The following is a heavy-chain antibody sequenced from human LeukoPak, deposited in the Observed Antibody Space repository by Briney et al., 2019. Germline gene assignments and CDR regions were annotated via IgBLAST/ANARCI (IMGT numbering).Heavy chain of an antibody. CDR1: GYSFTSYW. CDR3: ARLFEYSRHDYYGMDV. V-gene: IGHV5-51*01. D-gene: IGHD6-6*01. J-gene: IGHJ6*02. CDR2: IYPGDSDT. Sequence: GESLKISCKGSGYSFTSYWIGWVRQVPGKGLEWMGIIYPGDSDTRYSPSFQGQVTISADKSISTAYLQWSSLKASDTAMYYCARLFEYSRHDYYGMDVWGQGTTVTVSS.